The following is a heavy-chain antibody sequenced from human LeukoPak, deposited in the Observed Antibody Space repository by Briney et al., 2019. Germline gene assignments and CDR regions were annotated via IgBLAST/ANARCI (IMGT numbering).Heavy chain of an antibody. V-gene: IGHV3-48*01. Sequence: GSLRLSCAASGFTFSSYGMTWVRQAPGKGLEWVSYISSSSSTIYYADSVKGRFTISRDNAKNSLYLQLNSLRAEDTAVYYCARDRSQEFDPWGQGTLVTVSS. D-gene: IGHD3-10*01. CDR3: ARDRSQEFDP. CDR2: ISSSSSTI. CDR1: GFTFSSYG. J-gene: IGHJ5*02.